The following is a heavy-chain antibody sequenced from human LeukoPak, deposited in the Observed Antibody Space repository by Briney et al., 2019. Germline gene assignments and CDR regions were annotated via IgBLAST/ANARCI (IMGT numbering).Heavy chain of an antibody. D-gene: IGHD3-16*02. CDR2: IYTSGST. J-gene: IGHJ4*02. Sequence: SETLSLTCTVSGGSISSYYWSWIRQPAGKGLEWIGRIYTSGSTNYNPSLKSRVTMSIDTSKNQFSLKLSSVTAADTAVYYCARELEDYVWGSYRYLGGWGQGTLVTVSS. CDR1: GGSISSYY. V-gene: IGHV4-4*07. CDR3: ARELEDYVWGSYRYLGG.